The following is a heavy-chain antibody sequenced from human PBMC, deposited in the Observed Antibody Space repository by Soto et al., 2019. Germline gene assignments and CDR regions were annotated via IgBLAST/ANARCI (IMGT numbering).Heavy chain of an antibody. CDR3: ARDSPYGSGSYRGNPWFDP. Sequence: PGGSLRLSCAASGFTFSSYGMHWVRQAPGKGLEWVAVIWYDGSNKYYADSVKGRFTIFRDNSKNTLYLQMNSLRAEDTTVYYCARDSPYGSGSYRGNPWFDPWGQGTLVTVSS. CDR2: IWYDGSNK. J-gene: IGHJ5*02. D-gene: IGHD3-10*01. V-gene: IGHV3-33*01. CDR1: GFTFSSYG.